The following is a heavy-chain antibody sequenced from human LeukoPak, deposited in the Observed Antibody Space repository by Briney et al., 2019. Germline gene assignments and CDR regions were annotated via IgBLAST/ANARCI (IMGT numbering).Heavy chain of an antibody. CDR3: ARELSSGWYGNIDY. V-gene: IGHV1-8*01. CDR2: MNPNSGNT. D-gene: IGHD6-19*01. Sequence: ASVKVSCKASGYTITSYDINWVRQATGQGLEWMGWMNPNSGNTGYAQKFQGRVTMTRNTSISTAYMELSSLRSEDTAVYYCARELSSGWYGNIDYWGQGTLVTVSS. CDR1: GYTITSYD. J-gene: IGHJ4*02.